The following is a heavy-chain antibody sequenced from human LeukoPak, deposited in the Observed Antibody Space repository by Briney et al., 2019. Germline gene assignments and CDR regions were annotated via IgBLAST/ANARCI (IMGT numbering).Heavy chain of an antibody. CDR2: INPNSGGT. CDR1: GYTFTGYY. V-gene: IGHV1-2*06. D-gene: IGHD4-11*01. J-gene: IGHJ4*02. Sequence: ASVKVSCKASGYTFTGYYMHWVRQAPGQGLEWMGRINPNSGGTNYAQKFQGRVTMTRDTSISTAYVELSRLRSDDTAVYYCATMTTVTTDFDYWGQGTLVTVSS. CDR3: ATMTTVTTDFDY.